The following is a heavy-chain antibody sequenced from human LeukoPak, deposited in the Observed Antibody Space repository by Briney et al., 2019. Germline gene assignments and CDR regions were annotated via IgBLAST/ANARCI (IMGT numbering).Heavy chain of an antibody. CDR2: INHSGST. D-gene: IGHD3-22*01. V-gene: IGHV4-34*01. J-gene: IGHJ1*01. Sequence: SETLSLTCAVYRGSFSDFYCSWTRQSPGKGLEWIGEINHSGSTNYNPSLKSRVTISVDTSKNQLSLKLSSLTAADTAVYYCAYSSAYQQHWGQGTLVTVSS. CDR3: AYSSAYQQH. CDR1: RGSFSDFY.